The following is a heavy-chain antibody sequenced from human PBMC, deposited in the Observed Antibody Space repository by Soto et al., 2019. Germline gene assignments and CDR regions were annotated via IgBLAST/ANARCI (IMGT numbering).Heavy chain of an antibody. CDR3: ARGPAGITAAGIVNYYFGMDV. Sequence: EVQLVESGGGLVQPGGSLRLSCAASGFTFSDHYMEWVRQAPGKGLEWVGRTRNKVNSYTTEYAASVKGRFTISRDESKNSLFLQLNSLKTEYTAVYYCARGPAGITAAGIVNYYFGMDVWGQGTTVTVSS. CDR2: TRNKVNSYTT. D-gene: IGHD6-13*01. CDR1: GFTFSDHY. J-gene: IGHJ6*02. V-gene: IGHV3-72*01.